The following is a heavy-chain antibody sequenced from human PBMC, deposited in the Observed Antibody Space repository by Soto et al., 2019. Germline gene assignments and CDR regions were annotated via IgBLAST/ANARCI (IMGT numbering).Heavy chain of an antibody. CDR3: ASQIKIVVVVAATLGAFDI. Sequence: QLQLQESGPGLVKPSETLSLTCTVSGGSISSSSYYWGWIRQPPGKGLEWIGSIYYSGSTYYNPSLTSRVTISVDTSKNQFSLKLSSVTAAHTAVYYCASQIKIVVVVAATLGAFDIWGQGTMVTVSS. V-gene: IGHV4-39*01. CDR2: IYYSGST. CDR1: GGSISSSSYY. J-gene: IGHJ3*02. D-gene: IGHD2-15*01.